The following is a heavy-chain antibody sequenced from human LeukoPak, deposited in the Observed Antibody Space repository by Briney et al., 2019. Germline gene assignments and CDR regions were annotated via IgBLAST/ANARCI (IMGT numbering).Heavy chain of an antibody. Sequence: GESLKISCKTSGYSFSIYWIGWVRQMPGQGLEWMGIIYPGDSDTRYSPSFQGQVTISADKSISTAYLQWSSLKASDTAMYYCARHGACSGGSCLFDYWGQGTLVTVSS. J-gene: IGHJ4*02. CDR2: IYPGDSDT. V-gene: IGHV5-51*01. D-gene: IGHD2-15*01. CDR3: ARHGACSGGSCLFDY. CDR1: GYSFSIYW.